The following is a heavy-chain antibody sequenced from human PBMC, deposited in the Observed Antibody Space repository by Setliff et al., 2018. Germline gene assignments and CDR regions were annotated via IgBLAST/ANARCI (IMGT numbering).Heavy chain of an antibody. CDR3: VRVRVVQGYYEFDS. CDR2: IYFNGDT. CDR1: GGSISTSNYH. Sequence: SETLSLTCNVSGGSISTSNYHWGWVRQPPGKGLEWIANIYFNGDTVKQPYLKSRVSISIDTSKNHFSLGLSSVIAADTATYYCVRVRVVQGYYEFDSWGQGALVTVSS. J-gene: IGHJ4*02. D-gene: IGHD3-16*01. V-gene: IGHV4-39*07.